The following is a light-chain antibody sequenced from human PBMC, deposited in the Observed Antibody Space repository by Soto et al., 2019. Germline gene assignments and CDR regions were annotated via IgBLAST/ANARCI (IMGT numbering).Light chain of an antibody. J-gene: IGLJ1*01. V-gene: IGLV2-11*01. CDR3: NTLVGVYPYV. Sequence: QSALTQPGSVSGSPGQSVTISCTGTSSDVGSYDYVSWYQQHPGKAPKVTIYAASKRPSGVSDRFSGSRSGNTASLTISGLLSDDVVDSSANTLVGVYPYVSVTGTRSPS. CDR2: AAS. CDR1: SSDVGSYDY.